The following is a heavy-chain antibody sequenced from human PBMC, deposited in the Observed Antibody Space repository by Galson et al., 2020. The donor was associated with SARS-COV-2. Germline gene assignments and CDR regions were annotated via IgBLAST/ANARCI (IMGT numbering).Heavy chain of an antibody. Sequence: SETLSLTCTVSGGSISSSSYYWGWIRQPPGKGLEWIGSIYYSGSTYYNPSLKSRVTISVDTSKNQFSLKLSSVTAADTAVYYCATHIVVVTAIPSWFDPWGQGTLVTVSS. D-gene: IGHD2-21*02. J-gene: IGHJ5*02. CDR1: GGSISSSSYY. V-gene: IGHV4-39*01. CDR2: IYYSGST. CDR3: ATHIVVVTAIPSWFDP.